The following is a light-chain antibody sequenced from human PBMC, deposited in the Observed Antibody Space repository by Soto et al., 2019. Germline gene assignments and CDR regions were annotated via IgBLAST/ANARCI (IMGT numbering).Light chain of an antibody. Sequence: QSVLTQPPSASASLGASVKLTCTLNSGHSTYAIAWHQQQPGKRPRYVMKLSSDGSHMKGDGPPDRFSGSSSGVERYRTICSHQSEDEADYYCQTGGTGNRVFGGGTKLTVL. J-gene: IGLJ3*02. CDR2: LSSDGSH. CDR3: QTGGTGNRV. V-gene: IGLV4-69*01. CDR1: SGHSTYA.